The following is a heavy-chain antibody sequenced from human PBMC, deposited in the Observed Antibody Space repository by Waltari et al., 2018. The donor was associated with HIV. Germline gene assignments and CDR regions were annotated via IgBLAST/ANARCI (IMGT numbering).Heavy chain of an antibody. V-gene: IGHV3-21*01. CDR3: ARDLRLRSPTYGMDV. CDR2: ISSSSSYI. D-gene: IGHD3-16*01. CDR1: GFTFSGYC. J-gene: IGHJ6*02. Sequence: EVQLVESGGGLVKPGGSLRLSGAASGFTFSGYCVNWVRQAPGKGLEWVSSISSSSSYISYADSVKGRFTISRDNAKNSLYLQMNSLRAEDTAVYYCARDLRLRSPTYGMDVWGQGP.